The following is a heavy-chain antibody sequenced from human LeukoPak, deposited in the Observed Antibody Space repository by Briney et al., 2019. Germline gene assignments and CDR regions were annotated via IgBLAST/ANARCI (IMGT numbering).Heavy chain of an antibody. J-gene: IGHJ4*02. CDR2: ISAYNGNT. D-gene: IGHD3-22*01. V-gene: IGHV1-18*01. CDR1: GYTFTSYG. CDR3: AREVPYDTSVYYQPFDF. Sequence: ASVKVSCKASGYTFTSYGISWVRQAPGQGLEWMGWISAYNGNTNYAQKLQGRVTMTTDTYTSTAYMELRSLRSDDTAVYYCAREVPYDTSVYYQPFDFWGQGTLVTVSS.